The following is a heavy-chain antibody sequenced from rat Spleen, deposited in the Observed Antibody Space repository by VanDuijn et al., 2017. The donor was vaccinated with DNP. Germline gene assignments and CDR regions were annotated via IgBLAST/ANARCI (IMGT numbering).Heavy chain of an antibody. J-gene: IGHJ2*01. V-gene: IGHV5-27*01. CDR2: ITNSGGST. Sequence: EVQLVESGGGLVQPGRSLKLSCAASGFTFSNYGMAWVRQAPTKGLEWVASITNSGGSTYYRDSVKGRFTISRDNAKSTLYLQMDSLRSEDTATYYCTTGSDWGQGVMVTVSS. CDR1: GFTFSNYG. CDR3: TTGSD.